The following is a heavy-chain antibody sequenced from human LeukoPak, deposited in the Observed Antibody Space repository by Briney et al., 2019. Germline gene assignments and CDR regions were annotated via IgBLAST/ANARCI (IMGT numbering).Heavy chain of an antibody. D-gene: IGHD3-16*02. J-gene: IGHJ4*02. CDR1: GGSFSGYY. Sequence: ETLSLTCAVSGGSFSGYYWSWVRQAPGKGLEWVSAISGSGGSTYYADSVKGRFTISRDNSKNTLYLQMNSLRAEDTAVYYCAKSDDYVWGSYRIGYYWGQGTLVTVSS. V-gene: IGHV3-23*01. CDR2: ISGSGGST. CDR3: AKSDDYVWGSYRIGYY.